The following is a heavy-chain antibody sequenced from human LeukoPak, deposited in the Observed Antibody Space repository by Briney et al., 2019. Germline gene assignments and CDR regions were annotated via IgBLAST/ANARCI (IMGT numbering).Heavy chain of an antibody. D-gene: IGHD5-12*01. CDR3: ARTWIHKNWFDP. CDR2: IIPIFGTV. CDR1: GGTFSSYA. V-gene: IGHV1-69*13. Sequence: SVKVSCKASGGTFSSYAISWVRQAPGQGLEWMGGIIPIFGTVNYAQKFQGRVTITADESTSTAYMELSSLRSEDTAVYYCARTWIHKNWFDPWGQGTLVTVSS. J-gene: IGHJ5*02.